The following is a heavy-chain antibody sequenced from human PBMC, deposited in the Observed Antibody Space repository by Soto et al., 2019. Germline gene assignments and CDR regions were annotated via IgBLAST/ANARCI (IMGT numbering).Heavy chain of an antibody. CDR3: TTGLTIFGVVISSGDY. Sequence: SETLSLTCTVSGGSIGSSAFYRGWIRQPPGKGLEWIGSIYHSGTTYYNPSLTSRVSISVDTSKNQFSLKLSSVTAADTAVYYCTTGLTIFGVVISSGDYWGQGILVTVSS. J-gene: IGHJ4*02. CDR2: IYHSGTT. D-gene: IGHD3-3*01. CDR1: GGSIGSSAFY. V-gene: IGHV4-39*01.